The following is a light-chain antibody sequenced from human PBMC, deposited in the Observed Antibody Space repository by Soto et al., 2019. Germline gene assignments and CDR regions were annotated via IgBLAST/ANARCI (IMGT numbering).Light chain of an antibody. Sequence: VISMTQSPSLLSAATGDRVTISCRMSQDIKNYLAWYQQRPGKAPALLIYSASTLQNGVPSRFSGSWSGTDFTLTISRLQSEDFATYYCQQYYSFPFTFGPGTKVDV. CDR1: QDIKNY. CDR3: QQYYSFPFT. CDR2: SAS. V-gene: IGKV1D-8*01. J-gene: IGKJ3*01.